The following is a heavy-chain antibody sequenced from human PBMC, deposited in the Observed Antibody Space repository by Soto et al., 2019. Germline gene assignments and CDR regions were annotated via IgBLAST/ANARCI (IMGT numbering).Heavy chain of an antibody. J-gene: IGHJ4*02. CDR3: ARGFVETAMAFDY. V-gene: IGHV4-31*03. D-gene: IGHD5-18*01. CDR2: IHYSGST. CDR1: GASISSGGYF. Sequence: QVQSQESGPGLVKPSQTLSLACSVSGASISSGGYFWSWIRQLPGKGLEWIGYIHYSGSTYYNPSLKSRVVMSMDTSKNDFSLKLNSVTASDTAVFYCARGFVETAMAFDYWGQGALVTVSS.